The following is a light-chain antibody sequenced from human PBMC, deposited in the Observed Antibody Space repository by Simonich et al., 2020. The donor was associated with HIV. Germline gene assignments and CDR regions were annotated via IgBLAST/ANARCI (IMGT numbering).Light chain of an antibody. Sequence: HMTQSPSSLSASVGDRVTITCRASQSIIRYLNWYQQKPGKAPKLLSYAASSLQSGVPSRFSGSGSGTDFTRTISSLQPEDFATYYCQQSYTTLTFGGGTKVEIK. J-gene: IGKJ4*01. CDR1: QSIIRY. CDR3: QQSYTTLT. V-gene: IGKV1-39*01. CDR2: AAS.